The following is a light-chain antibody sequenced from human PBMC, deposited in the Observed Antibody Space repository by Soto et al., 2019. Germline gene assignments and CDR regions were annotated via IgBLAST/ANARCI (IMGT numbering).Light chain of an antibody. CDR1: TSSIGSNY. J-gene: IGLJ2*01. CDR2: SNN. CDR3: AAWDDSLSGLV. Sequence: QSVLTQPPSASGTPGQRVTISCSGSTSSIGSNYVYWYQQLPGTAPKLLIYSNNQRPSGVPDRFSGSESGTSASLAISGLRSEDEADYDCAAWDDSLSGLVFGGGTQLTVL. V-gene: IGLV1-47*01.